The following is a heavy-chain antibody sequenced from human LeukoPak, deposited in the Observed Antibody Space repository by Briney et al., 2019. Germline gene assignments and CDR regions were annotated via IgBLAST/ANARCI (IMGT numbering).Heavy chain of an antibody. V-gene: IGHV4-61*01. CDR1: GGSVSSGSYY. D-gene: IGHD6-13*01. J-gene: IGHJ4*02. CDR2: IHYSGST. CDR3: AREGIAAAGTDY. Sequence: PSETLSLTCTVSGGSVSSGSYYWSWIRQPPGKGLEWIGYIHYSGSTNYNPSLKSRVTISVDTSKNQFSLKLSSVTAADTAVYYCAREGIAAAGTDYWGQGTLVTVSS.